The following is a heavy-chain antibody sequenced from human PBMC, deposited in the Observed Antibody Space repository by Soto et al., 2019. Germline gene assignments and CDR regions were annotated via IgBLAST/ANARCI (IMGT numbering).Heavy chain of an antibody. J-gene: IGHJ6*02. Sequence: QVHLQQRGAGLLKPSETLSLNCVVSGESFSGYYWSWIRQTPGMGLEWIGAVDHRGSTTYNPSLKNRASISIDSSKNLFSLGLTSVTAADTALYFCARYEYGNSLYGVDVWGQGTRVTVSS. CDR2: VDHRGST. V-gene: IGHV4-34*02. CDR3: ARYEYGNSLYGVDV. D-gene: IGHD1-7*01. CDR1: GESFSGYY.